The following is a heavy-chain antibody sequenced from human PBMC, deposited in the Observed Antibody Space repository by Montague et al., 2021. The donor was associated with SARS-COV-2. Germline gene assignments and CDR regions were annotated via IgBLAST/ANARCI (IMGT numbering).Heavy chain of an antibody. CDR1: GGSVNSYY. CDR2: IYYSGST. CDR3: ARGYFGPGSYPFDI. V-gene: IGHV4-59*02. Sequence: SETLSLTCTVAGGSVNSYYWGWIRQPPGKGLEWIGYIYYSGSTNYNPSLKSRVTMSVERSENQFSLRLTSVTAADTAVYYCARGYFGPGSYPFDIWGRGTLVTVSS. J-gene: IGHJ3*02. D-gene: IGHD3-10*01.